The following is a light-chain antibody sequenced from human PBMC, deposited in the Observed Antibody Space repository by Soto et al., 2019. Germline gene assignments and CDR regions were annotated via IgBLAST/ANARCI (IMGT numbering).Light chain of an antibody. V-gene: IGLV2-14*01. J-gene: IGLJ1*01. CDR3: SSYTTSNTRQIV. Sequence: QSALTQPASVSGSPGQAITISCTGTSSDVGGYTYVSWYQQHPGKAPKFIIYDVSNRPSGVSNRFSGSKSGNTASLTISGLQAEDEADYYCSSYTTSNTRQIVFGTGTKLTDL. CDR1: SSDVGGYTY. CDR2: DVS.